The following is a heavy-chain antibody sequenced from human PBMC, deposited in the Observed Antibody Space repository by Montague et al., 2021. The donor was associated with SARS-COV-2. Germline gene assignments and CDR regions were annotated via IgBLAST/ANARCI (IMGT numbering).Heavy chain of an antibody. CDR2: IYYSGST. CDR3: ARLVETYYYYYGMDV. D-gene: IGHD4-23*01. J-gene: IGHJ6*02. Sequence: SETLSLTCTVSGGSISSSSYYWGWIRQPPGKGLEWIGSIYYSGSTYYNPSLKSRVTISVDTSKNQFSLKLSSVTAADTAVYYCARLVETYYYYYGMDVWGQGTMVTV. V-gene: IGHV4-39*01. CDR1: GGSISSSSYY.